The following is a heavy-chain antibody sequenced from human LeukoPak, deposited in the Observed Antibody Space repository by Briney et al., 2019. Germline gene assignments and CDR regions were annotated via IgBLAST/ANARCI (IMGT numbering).Heavy chain of an antibody. D-gene: IGHD1-26*01. J-gene: IGHJ4*02. CDR2: ITGTSSTM. Sequence: PGGSPRLSCAASGFTFSSSNMHWVRQAPGKGLEWVSYITGTSSTMYYVDSVKGRFTISRDNAKDSLYLQMNSLRAEDTAVYYCASDVVGGTTNYWGQGTLVTVSS. CDR3: ASDVVGGTTNY. CDR1: GFTFSSSN. V-gene: IGHV3-48*01.